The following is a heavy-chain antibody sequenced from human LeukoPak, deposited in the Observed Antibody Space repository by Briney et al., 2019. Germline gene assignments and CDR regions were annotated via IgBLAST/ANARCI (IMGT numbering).Heavy chain of an antibody. V-gene: IGHV3-23*01. D-gene: IGHD6-19*01. Sequence: GGSLRLSCAASGFSFNNYAMSWVRQAPGKGLEWVSTISGSDGGTYYADSVKGRFTISRDDSKNTLYLQMNSLRAEDTAIYYCAKNIYSSGWSGYFDYWGQGTLVAVSS. CDR2: ISGSDGGT. CDR1: GFSFNNYA. J-gene: IGHJ4*02. CDR3: AKNIYSSGWSGYFDY.